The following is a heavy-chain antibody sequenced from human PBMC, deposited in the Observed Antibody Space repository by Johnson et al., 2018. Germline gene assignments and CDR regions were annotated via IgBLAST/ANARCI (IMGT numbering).Heavy chain of an antibody. D-gene: IGHD3-22*01. CDR1: GFTFSSYW. Sequence: VQLVESGGGLVQPGGSLRLPCAASGFTFSSYWMSWVRQAPGKGLEGVANIKQDGREKYYVDPVKGRFTISRDNAKNSLYLQMNSLRAEDTAVYYCARPESANYYDSGEYFQHWGQGTLVTVSS. J-gene: IGHJ1*01. V-gene: IGHV3-7*03. CDR2: IKQDGREK. CDR3: ARPESANYYDSGEYFQH.